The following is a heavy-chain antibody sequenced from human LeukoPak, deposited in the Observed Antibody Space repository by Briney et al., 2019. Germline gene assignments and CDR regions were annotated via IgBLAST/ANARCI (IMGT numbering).Heavy chain of an antibody. CDR3: ARDRIGSVFWQQLRYGMDV. CDR1: GFTSSSYA. Sequence: GGSLRLSCAASGFTSSSYAMHWVRQAPGKGLEWVAVISYDGSNKYYADSVKGRFTISRDNSKNTLYLQMNSLRAEDTAVYYCARDRIGSVFWQQLRYGMDVWGQGTTVTVSS. V-gene: IGHV3-30-3*01. J-gene: IGHJ6*02. D-gene: IGHD6-13*01. CDR2: ISYDGSNK.